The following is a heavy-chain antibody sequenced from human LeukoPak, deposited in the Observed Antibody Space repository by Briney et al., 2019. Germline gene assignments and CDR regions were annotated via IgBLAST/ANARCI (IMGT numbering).Heavy chain of an antibody. CDR3: ARESQSAYYFDSSGYEDAFDT. J-gene: IGHJ3*02. CDR2: INHSGST. D-gene: IGHD3-22*01. V-gene: IGHV4-34*01. CDR1: GGSFSGYY. Sequence: PSETLSLTCAVYGGSFSGYYWSWIRQPPGKGLEWIGEINHSGSTNYNPSLKSRVTISVDASKSQFSLRLSSVTAADTAVYYCARESQSAYYFDSSGYEDAFDTWGQGTMVTVSS.